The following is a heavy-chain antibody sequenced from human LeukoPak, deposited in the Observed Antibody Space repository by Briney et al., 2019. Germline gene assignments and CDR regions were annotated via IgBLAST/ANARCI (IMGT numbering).Heavy chain of an antibody. CDR1: GFTFNSYG. Sequence: PGRSLRLSCEASGFTFNSYGMHWVRQAPGKGLEWVAVIWHDGSSEFYVDSVKGRFHISRDDSKNTLYLQMNSLRAEDTALYYCAKDNRGGWSGYFDYWGQGTLVTVSS. D-gene: IGHD6-19*01. CDR3: AKDNRGGWSGYFDY. CDR2: IWHDGSSE. V-gene: IGHV3-33*06. J-gene: IGHJ4*02.